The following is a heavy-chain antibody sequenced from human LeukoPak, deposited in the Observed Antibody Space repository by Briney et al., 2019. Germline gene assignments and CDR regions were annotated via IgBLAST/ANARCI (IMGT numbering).Heavy chain of an antibody. CDR2: LKHDDEI. CDR3: TKIGPVSGTIDY. V-gene: IGHV3-30*18. CDR1: GFTVCATD. J-gene: IGHJ4*02. D-gene: IGHD1-26*01. Sequence: GGSLRLSCVASGFTVCATDMYWVRRAPGKRLEWVAVLKHDDEIHYMDSVRGRFTISRDNSKNTLLLDMDGLRPEDTATYYCTKIGPVSGTIDYWGQETLVTVSS.